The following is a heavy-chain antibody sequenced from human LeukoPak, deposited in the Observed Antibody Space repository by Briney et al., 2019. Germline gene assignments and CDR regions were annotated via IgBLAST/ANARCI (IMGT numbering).Heavy chain of an antibody. CDR2: ISWNSGSI. CDR3: AKDIGYDSSGPFDY. CDR1: GFTFDDYA. D-gene: IGHD3-22*01. Sequence: GGSLRLSCAASGFTFDDYAMHWVRQAPGKGLEWVSGISWNSGSIGYADSVKGRFTISRDNAKNSLYLQMNSLRAEDTALYYCAKDIGYDSSGPFDYWGQGALVTVSS. V-gene: IGHV3-9*01. J-gene: IGHJ4*02.